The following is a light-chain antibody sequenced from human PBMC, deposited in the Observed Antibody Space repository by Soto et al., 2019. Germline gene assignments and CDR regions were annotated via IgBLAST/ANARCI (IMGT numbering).Light chain of an antibody. V-gene: IGLV4-69*02. CDR2: INSDGTH. CDR1: SGHNDYA. CDR3: QTWDTGIVI. J-gene: IGLJ2*01. Sequence: QLVLTQSPSASASLGASVKFTCTLSSGHNDYAIAWHQQQPQKGPRYLMKINSDGTHYRGDGIPDRFSGFSSGAERLLIISSLQSEDEADYYCQTWDTGIVIFGGGTQLTVL.